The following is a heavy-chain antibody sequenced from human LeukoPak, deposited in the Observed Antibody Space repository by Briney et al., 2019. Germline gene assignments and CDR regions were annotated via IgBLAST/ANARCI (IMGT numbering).Heavy chain of an antibody. V-gene: IGHV3-7*03. CDR1: GFTFTSFW. Sequence: GGSLRLSCAASGFTFTSFWLSWVRQAPGEGLEGVANIKRDGSEKYYLDSVKGRFTISRDNAKNSLYLQMNNLRAEDTAVYYCARGYGSGSCLDYWGQGTLVTVSS. D-gene: IGHD3-10*01. J-gene: IGHJ4*02. CDR2: IKRDGSEK. CDR3: ARGYGSGSCLDY.